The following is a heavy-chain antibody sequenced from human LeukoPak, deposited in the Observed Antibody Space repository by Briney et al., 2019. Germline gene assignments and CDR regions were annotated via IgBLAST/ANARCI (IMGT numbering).Heavy chain of an antibody. CDR1: GYTLTELS. Sequence: GASVKVSCRVSGYTLTELSMYWVRQAPGKGLEWMGGFDPEDGVTIYAQKFQGRVTMTEDTSTDTAYMELSSLRSEDTAVYYCATEQPVAGTGGDAFDYWGQGTLVTVSS. D-gene: IGHD6-19*01. CDR3: ATEQPVAGTGGDAFDY. V-gene: IGHV1-24*01. J-gene: IGHJ4*02. CDR2: FDPEDGVT.